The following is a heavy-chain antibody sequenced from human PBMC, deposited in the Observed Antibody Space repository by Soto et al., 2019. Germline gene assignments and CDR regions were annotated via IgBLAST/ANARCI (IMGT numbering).Heavy chain of an antibody. J-gene: IGHJ5*02. CDR2: IIPIFGTA. CDR1: GGTFSSYA. Sequence: SVKVSCKASGGTFSSYAISWVRQAPGQGLEWMGGIIPIFGTANYAQKFQGRVTITADESTSTAYMELSSLRSEDTAVYYCARSITMIGTFDPWGQGTLVTVSS. V-gene: IGHV1-69*13. D-gene: IGHD3-22*01. CDR3: ARSITMIGTFDP.